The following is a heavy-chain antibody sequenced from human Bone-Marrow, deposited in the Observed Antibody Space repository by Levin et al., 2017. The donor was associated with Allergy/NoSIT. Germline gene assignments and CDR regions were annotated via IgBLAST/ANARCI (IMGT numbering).Heavy chain of an antibody. V-gene: IGHV1-18*01. D-gene: IGHD1-26*01. CDR2: ISAYNGNT. CDR1: GYTFTSYG. Sequence: PGESLKISCKASGYTFTSYGISWVRQAPGQGLEWMGWISAYNGNTNYAQKLQGRVTMTTDTSTSTAYMELRSLRSDDTAVYYCARDPTVPRTKKWELQIYYYDYGMDVWGQGTTVTVSS. CDR3: ARDPTVPRTKKWELQIYYYDYGMDV. J-gene: IGHJ6*01.